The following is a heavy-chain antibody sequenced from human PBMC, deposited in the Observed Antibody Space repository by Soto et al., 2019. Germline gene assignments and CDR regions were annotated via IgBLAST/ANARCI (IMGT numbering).Heavy chain of an antibody. CDR3: ARQTATRWFDP. V-gene: IGHV4-34*01. D-gene: IGHD5-18*01. CDR2: INHSGST. CDR1: GGSFSGYY. Sequence: QVQLQQWGAGLLKPSETLSLTCAVYGGSFSGYYWSWIRQPPGKGLEWIGEINHSGSTNYNPSLKSRVTISVDTSKNQFSLKLSSVTAADTAVYYCARQTATRWFDPWGQGTLVTVSS. J-gene: IGHJ5*02.